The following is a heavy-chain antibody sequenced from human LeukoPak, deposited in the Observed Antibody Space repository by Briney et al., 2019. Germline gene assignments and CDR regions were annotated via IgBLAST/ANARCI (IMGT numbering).Heavy chain of an antibody. J-gene: IGHJ5*01. Sequence: PGGSLRLSCAASGFTVSSNYMSWVRQAPGHGLEWVSAIYSGGRTYYADSVKGRFTISRDNSKNTLYLQMNSLRAEDTAVYYCARGRQEYPNWFASWGQGTLVTVSS. CDR1: GFTVSSNY. D-gene: IGHD2-2*01. V-gene: IGHV3-66*02. CDR2: IYSGGRT. CDR3: ARGRQEYPNWFAS.